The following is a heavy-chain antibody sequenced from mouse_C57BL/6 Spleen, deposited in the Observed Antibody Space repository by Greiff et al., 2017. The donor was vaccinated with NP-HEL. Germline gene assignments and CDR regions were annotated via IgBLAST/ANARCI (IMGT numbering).Heavy chain of an antibody. V-gene: IGHV10-1*01. CDR3: VRNYGSSYGYFDV. CDR1: GFSFNTYA. Sequence: DVHLVESGGGLVQPKGSLKLSCAASGFSFNTYAMNWVRQAPGKGLEWVARIRSKSNNYATYYADSVKDRFTISRDDSESMLYLQMNNLKTEDTAMDYCVRNYGSSYGYFDVWGTGTTVTVSS. J-gene: IGHJ1*03. D-gene: IGHD1-1*01. CDR2: IRSKSNNYAT.